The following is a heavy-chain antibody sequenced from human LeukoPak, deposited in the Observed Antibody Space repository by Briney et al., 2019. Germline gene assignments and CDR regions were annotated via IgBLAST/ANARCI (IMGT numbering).Heavy chain of an antibody. V-gene: IGHV1-2*02. Sequence: ASVKVSCKASGYTFTGHYLHWVRQAPGQGLEWMGWINPNSGGTSYAQKFQGRVTMTRDTSISSAYMELNSLTSDDTAAYYCARGRKMAAAGTESPALFDYWGQGTLVAVSS. CDR3: ARGRKMAAAGTESPALFDY. CDR1: GYTFTGHY. CDR2: INPNSGGT. J-gene: IGHJ4*02. D-gene: IGHD6-13*01.